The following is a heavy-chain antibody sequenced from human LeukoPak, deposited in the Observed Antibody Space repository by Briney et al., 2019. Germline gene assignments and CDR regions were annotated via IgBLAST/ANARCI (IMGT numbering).Heavy chain of an antibody. D-gene: IGHD4-17*01. J-gene: IGHJ3*02. V-gene: IGHV4-59*08. CDR1: GGSISSYY. CDR2: IYYSGST. CDR3: ARLHGADDAFDI. Sequence: SETLSLTCTVSGGSISSYYWSWIRQPPGKGLEGIGYIYYSGSTNYNPSLKSRVTISVDTSKNQFSLKLSSVTAADTAVYYCARLHGADDAFDIWGQGTMVTVSS.